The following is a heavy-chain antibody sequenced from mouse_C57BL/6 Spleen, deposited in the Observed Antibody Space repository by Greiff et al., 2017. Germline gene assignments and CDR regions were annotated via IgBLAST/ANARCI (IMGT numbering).Heavy chain of an antibody. V-gene: IGHV5-16*01. J-gene: IGHJ4*01. CDR3: AREDDCHAMDY. Sequence: EVKLVESEGGLVQPGSSMKLSCTASGFTFSDYYMAWVRQVPEKGLEWVANINYDGSSTYYLDSLKSRFIISRDNAKNILYLQMSSLKSEDTATYYCAREDDCHAMDYWGQGTSVTVSS. CDR1: GFTFSDYY. D-gene: IGHD2-4*01. CDR2: INYDGSST.